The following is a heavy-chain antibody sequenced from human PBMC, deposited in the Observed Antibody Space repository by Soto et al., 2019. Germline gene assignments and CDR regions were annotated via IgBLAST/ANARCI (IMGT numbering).Heavy chain of an antibody. V-gene: IGHV4-4*07. CDR2: VFSSVSA. J-gene: IGHJ4*02. D-gene: IGHD2-21*02. Sequence: SETLSLTCIASGVSVRSYTWSWVRQPANKGLEWIGRVFSSVSATYNPSLKSRVSISMDTPENRISLKLDSVTAADAGVYFCARDGMTTGDTWGPGTLVTVSS. CDR1: GVSVRSYT. CDR3: ARDGMTTGDT.